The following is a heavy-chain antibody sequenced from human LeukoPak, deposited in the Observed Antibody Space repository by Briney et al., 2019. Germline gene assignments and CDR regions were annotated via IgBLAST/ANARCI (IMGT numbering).Heavy chain of an antibody. D-gene: IGHD3-22*01. J-gene: IGHJ5*02. Sequence: GGSMRLSCAVSGFTFSNAWMRWDSQPPGRGLEWVGRIKSKTDGGITDYAAPVKGRFTISRDDSKNTLYLQMNSLKTEDTAVYYCTTENYYDSSGYYYSDWIDPWGQGTLVTVSS. CDR3: TTENYYDSSGYYYSDWIDP. CDR1: GFTFSNAW. V-gene: IGHV3-15*01. CDR2: IKSKTDGGIT.